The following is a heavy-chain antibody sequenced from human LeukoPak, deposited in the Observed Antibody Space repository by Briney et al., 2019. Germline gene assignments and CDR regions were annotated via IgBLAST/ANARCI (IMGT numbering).Heavy chain of an antibody. Sequence: GGSLRLSCAASGFTFDDYAMHWVRQAPGKGLEWVSGISWNSGSIGYADSVKGRFTISRDNAKNSLYLQMNSLRAEDTAVYYCARVDRYAFDIWGQGTMVTVSS. V-gene: IGHV3-9*01. CDR2: ISWNSGSI. CDR3: ARVDRYAFDI. D-gene: IGHD3-16*02. J-gene: IGHJ3*02. CDR1: GFTFDDYA.